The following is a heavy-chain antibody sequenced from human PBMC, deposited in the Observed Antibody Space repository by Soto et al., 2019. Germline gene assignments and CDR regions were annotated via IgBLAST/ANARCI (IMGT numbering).Heavy chain of an antibody. J-gene: IGHJ6*02. CDR1: GYTFTSYD. CDR2: MNPNSGNT. CDR3: ARGPPYGSGSYYNVYYYGMDV. V-gene: IGHV1-8*01. D-gene: IGHD3-10*01. Sequence: VASVKVSCKAPGYTFTSYDINWVRQATGQGLEWMGWMNPNSGNTGYAQKFQGRVTMTRNTSISTAYMELSSLRSEDTAVYYCARGPPYGSGSYYNVYYYGMDVWGQGTTVTVSS.